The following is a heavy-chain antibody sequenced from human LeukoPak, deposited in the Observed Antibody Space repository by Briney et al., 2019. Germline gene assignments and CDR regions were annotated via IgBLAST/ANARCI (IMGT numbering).Heavy chain of an antibody. V-gene: IGHV3-7*01. CDR2: IKQDGSEK. Sequence: GGSLRLSCAASGFTFSGYWMSWVRQAPGKGLEWVANIKQDGSEKYYVDSMKGRFTISRDNAKNSLYLQMNSLRAEDTAVYYCARGPSYCGTNCYYYFEYWGQGTLVTVSS. J-gene: IGHJ4*02. D-gene: IGHD2-21*01. CDR1: GFTFSGYW. CDR3: ARGPSYCGTNCYYYFEY.